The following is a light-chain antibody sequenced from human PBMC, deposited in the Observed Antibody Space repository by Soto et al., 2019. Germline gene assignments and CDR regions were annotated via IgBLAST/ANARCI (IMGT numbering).Light chain of an antibody. CDR1: NSNIGSNT. CDR3: AAWDDSLNGLYV. V-gene: IGLV1-44*01. Sequence: QSVLSQPPSASGTPGQRVTISCSGSNSNIGSNTVNWYQQLPGTAPKLLIHSNNQRPSGVPDRFSGSKSGTSASQAISGLQSEDEAEYYCAAWDDSLNGLYVFGTGTKLTVL. J-gene: IGLJ1*01. CDR2: SNN.